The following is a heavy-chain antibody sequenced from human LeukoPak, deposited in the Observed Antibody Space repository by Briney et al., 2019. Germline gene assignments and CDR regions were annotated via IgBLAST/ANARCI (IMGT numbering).Heavy chain of an antibody. Sequence: SGGSLRLSCAAPGITFSSSAMHWVRQAPGQGLEWVAVISYDGRNKYYADSVKGRFTISRDSSKNTLYLQMNSLRGEDTALYYCARSVTNGNYYYYMDVWGKGTTVIVSS. CDR2: ISYDGRNK. CDR3: ARSVTNGNYYYYMDV. CDR1: GITFSSSA. J-gene: IGHJ6*03. V-gene: IGHV3-30*04.